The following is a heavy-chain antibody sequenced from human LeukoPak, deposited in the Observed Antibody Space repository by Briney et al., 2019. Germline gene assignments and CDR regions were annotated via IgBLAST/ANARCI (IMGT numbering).Heavy chain of an antibody. CDR1: GYTFTSYG. Sequence: ASVKVSCKASGYTFTSYGISWVRQAPGQGLEWMGWISAYNGNTNYAQKLQGRVTMTTDTSTSTAYMELRSLRSDDTAVYYCARFIEDYCDSSGYLDYWGQGTLVTVSS. D-gene: IGHD3-22*01. CDR3: ARFIEDYCDSSGYLDY. J-gene: IGHJ4*02. CDR2: ISAYNGNT. V-gene: IGHV1-18*01.